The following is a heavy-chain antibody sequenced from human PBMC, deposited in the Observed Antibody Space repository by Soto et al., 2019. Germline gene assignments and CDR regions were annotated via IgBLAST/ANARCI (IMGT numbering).Heavy chain of an antibody. D-gene: IGHD3-22*01. V-gene: IGHV3-23*01. J-gene: IGHJ4*02. CDR3: AKDRGGITMIVVVIPDY. Sequence: PGGSLRLSCAASGFTFSSYAMSWVRQAPGKGLEWVSAISGRGGSTYYADSVKGRFTISRDNSKNTLYLQMNSLRAEDTAVYSCAKDRGGITMIVVVIPDYWGQGTLVTVSS. CDR1: GFTFSSYA. CDR2: ISGRGGST.